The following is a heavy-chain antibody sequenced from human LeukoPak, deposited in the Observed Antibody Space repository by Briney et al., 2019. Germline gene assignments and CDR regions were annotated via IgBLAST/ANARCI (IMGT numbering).Heavy chain of an antibody. J-gene: IGHJ4*02. CDR3: AKVYSDYSLYYFDY. V-gene: IGHV3-30*18. CDR1: GFTFSSYG. Sequence: PGSSLRLSCAASGFTFSSYGMHWVRQAPGKGLEWVTVISYDGSNKYYADSVKGRFTISRDNSKNTLYLQMNSLRAEDTAVYYSAKVYSDYSLYYFDYWGQGTLVTVSS. CDR2: ISYDGSNK. D-gene: IGHD2/OR15-2a*01.